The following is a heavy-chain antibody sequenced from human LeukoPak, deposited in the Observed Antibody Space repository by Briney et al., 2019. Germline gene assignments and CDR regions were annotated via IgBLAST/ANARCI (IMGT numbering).Heavy chain of an antibody. V-gene: IGHV1-8*01. Sequence: ASVKLSCKASGYTFTRYDINWGRQATAQGRGWRGWMNPRSGNTGYAQNFQGRVTMTRNTSITTPYMELSSLRSEDTAVYYCARASRTYYGDYLYYFDSWGQGTQVTVSS. CDR3: ARASRTYYGDYLYYFDS. D-gene: IGHD4-17*01. J-gene: IGHJ4*02. CDR1: GYTFTRYD. CDR2: MNPRSGNT.